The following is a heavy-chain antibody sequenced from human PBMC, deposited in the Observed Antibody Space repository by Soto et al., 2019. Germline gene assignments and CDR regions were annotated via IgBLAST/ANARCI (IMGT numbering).Heavy chain of an antibody. D-gene: IGHD4-17*01. J-gene: IGHJ3*02. CDR3: ARCPPQGDYGDAFDT. CDR1: GGSISSYY. Sequence: QVQLQESGPGLVKPSETLSLTCTVSGGSISSYYWSWIRQPAGKGLEWIGRIYTSGSTNYNPYLKSRVTMSVSTSKNQFSLQLSSVTAADTAVYYCARCPPQGDYGDAFDTWGQGTMVTVSS. V-gene: IGHV4-4*07. CDR2: IYTSGST.